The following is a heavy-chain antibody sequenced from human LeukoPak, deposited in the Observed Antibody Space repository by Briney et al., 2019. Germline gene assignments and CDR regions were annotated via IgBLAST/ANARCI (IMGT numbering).Heavy chain of an antibody. CDR1: GFTFSTYR. Sequence: GESLRLSCAASGFTFSTYRMNWVRQAPGKGLEWVSYFSSSSGTMYYADSVRGRFTISRDIAKNSLYLQMNSLRAEDTAVYYCATVGSSWFYDYWGQGTLVTVSS. CDR2: FSSSSGTM. J-gene: IGHJ4*02. D-gene: IGHD6-13*01. CDR3: ATVGSSWFYDY. V-gene: IGHV3-48*01.